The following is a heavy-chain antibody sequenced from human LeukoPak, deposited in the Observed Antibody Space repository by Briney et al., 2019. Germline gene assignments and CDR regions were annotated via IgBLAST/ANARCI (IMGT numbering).Heavy chain of an antibody. CDR3: ARQRAASGSINWFNP. D-gene: IGHD3-10*01. V-gene: IGHV5-51*01. CDR2: TYPDDSDT. CDR1: GFTFSTSW. J-gene: IGHJ5*02. Sequence: DSLKISCETSGFTFSTSWIGWVRQLPGTGLEWVGATYPDDSDTRYSPSFQGQVRISADKSARTAYLEWASLKASDTATYYCARQRAASGSINWFNPWGQGTLVTVSS.